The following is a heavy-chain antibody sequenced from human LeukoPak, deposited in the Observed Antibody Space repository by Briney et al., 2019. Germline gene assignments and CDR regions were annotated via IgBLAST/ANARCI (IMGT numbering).Heavy chain of an antibody. CDR2: IKQDERDR. CDR1: GFTFSSHY. CDR3: VREYRDSRGFDDAFDI. J-gene: IGHJ3*02. D-gene: IGHD3-22*01. V-gene: IGHV3-7*01. Sequence: GSLRLSCAASGFTFSSHYMTWVRQAPGKGLEWVANIKQDERDRYYVGSVRGRFTISRDNAKKSLYLQMNSLRAEDTAVYFCVREYRDSRGFDDAFDIWGQGTIVIVSS.